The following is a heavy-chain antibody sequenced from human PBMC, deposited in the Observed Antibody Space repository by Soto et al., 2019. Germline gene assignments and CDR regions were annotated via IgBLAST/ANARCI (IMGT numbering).Heavy chain of an antibody. V-gene: IGHV3-72*01. CDR1: GFTFSDHY. Sequence: EVQLVESGGGLVQPGGSLRLSCAASGFTFSDHYMDWVRQAPGKGLEWVGRTRNKANSYTTEYAASVKGRFTISRDDSKNSLYLQMNSLKTEDTAVYYCARELFAVAGPWFDPWGQGTLVTVSS. CDR2: TRNKANSYTT. CDR3: ARELFAVAGPWFDP. D-gene: IGHD6-19*01. J-gene: IGHJ5*02.